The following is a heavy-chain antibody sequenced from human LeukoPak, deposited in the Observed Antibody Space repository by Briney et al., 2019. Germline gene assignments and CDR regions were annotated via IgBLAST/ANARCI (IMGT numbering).Heavy chain of an antibody. CDR2: INHSGST. D-gene: IGHD3-3*01. V-gene: IGHV4-34*01. CDR3: ARSTWYYDFWSGHPRWFDP. J-gene: IGHJ5*02. Sequence: SETLSLTCAVYGGSFSGYYWSWIRQHPGKGLEWIGEINHSGSTNYNPSLKSRVTISVDTSKNQFSLKLSSVTAADTAVYYCARSTWYYDFWSGHPRWFDPWGQGTLVTVSS. CDR1: GGSFSGYY.